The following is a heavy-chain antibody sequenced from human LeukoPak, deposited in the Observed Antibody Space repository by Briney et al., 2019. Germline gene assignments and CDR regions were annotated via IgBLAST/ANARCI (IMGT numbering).Heavy chain of an antibody. V-gene: IGHV3-23*01. CDR2: ISGSGGST. CDR3: AREDSSSWLVRYFQH. D-gene: IGHD6-13*01. CDR1: GFTFSSYA. J-gene: IGHJ1*01. Sequence: PGGSLRLSCAASGFTFSSYAMSWVRQAPGKGLEWVSVISGSGGSTYYADSVKGRFTISRDNSKNTLYLQMNSLRAEDTAVYYCAREDSSSWLVRYFQHWGQGTLVTVSS.